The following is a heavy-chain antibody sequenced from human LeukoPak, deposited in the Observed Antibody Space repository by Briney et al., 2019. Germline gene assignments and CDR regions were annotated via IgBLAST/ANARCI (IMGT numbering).Heavy chain of an antibody. Sequence: PGGSLRLSCAASGFTFSSYSMNWVRQAPGKGLEWVSSISSSSSYIYYADSVKGRFTISRDNAKNSLYLQMNSLRAEDTAVYYCATRYCSIAACRASSYKCMDDWGKGTTVIVSS. CDR1: GFTFSSYS. CDR3: ATRYCSIAACRASSYKCMDD. D-gene: IGHD2-2*01. V-gene: IGHV3-21*01. CDR2: ISSSSSYI. J-gene: IGHJ6*04.